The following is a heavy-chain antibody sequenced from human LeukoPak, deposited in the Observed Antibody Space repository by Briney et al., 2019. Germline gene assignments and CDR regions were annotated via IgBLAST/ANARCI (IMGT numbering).Heavy chain of an antibody. CDR1: GGSFSTYY. D-gene: IGHD6-19*01. CDR3: ARLLSSDWYKGAFDI. V-gene: IGHV4-34*01. J-gene: IGHJ3*02. Sequence: SETLSLTCAVYGGSFSTYYWNWIRQPPGKGLEWIGEINHSGSTNYNPSLKSRVTISVDTSKNQFSLKLSSVTAADTAVYYCARLLSSDWYKGAFDIWGQGTMVTVSS. CDR2: INHSGST.